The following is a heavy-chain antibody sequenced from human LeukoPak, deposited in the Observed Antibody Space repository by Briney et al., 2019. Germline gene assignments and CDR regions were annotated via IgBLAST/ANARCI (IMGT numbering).Heavy chain of an antibody. J-gene: IGHJ4*02. CDR1: GGSISNDFYY. V-gene: IGHV4-39*01. CDR2: LSHRGNT. CDR3: ARHNAPRRVGFDF. Sequence: SETLSLTCTVSGGSISNDFYYWGWIRQPPGKGLEWVACLSHRGNTWYNPSLGSRVTISVATSKNQFSLRFNSVTATDTALYWCARHNAPRRVGFDFWGQGILVTVSS.